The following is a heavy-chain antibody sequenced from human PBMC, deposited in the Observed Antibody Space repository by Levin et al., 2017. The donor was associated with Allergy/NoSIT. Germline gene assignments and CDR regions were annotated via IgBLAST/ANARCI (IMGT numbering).Heavy chain of an antibody. Sequence: SQTLSLTCAVYGGSFRGYYWSWIRQPPGKGLEWIGEINHSGSTNYNPSLKSRVTISVDTSKNQFSLKLSSVTAADTAVYYCARGLWFGELPSTRQYYFDYWGQGTLVTVSS. J-gene: IGHJ4*02. CDR1: GGSFRGYY. D-gene: IGHD3-10*01. V-gene: IGHV4-34*01. CDR3: ARGLWFGELPSTRQYYFDY. CDR2: INHSGST.